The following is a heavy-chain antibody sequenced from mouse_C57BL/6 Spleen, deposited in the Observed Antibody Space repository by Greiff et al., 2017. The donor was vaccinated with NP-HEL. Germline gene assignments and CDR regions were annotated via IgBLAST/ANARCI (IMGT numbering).Heavy chain of an antibody. V-gene: IGHV5-17*01. CDR3: ARFYYYGSSRGYFDY. D-gene: IGHD1-1*01. Sequence: EVKVVESGGGLVKPGGSLKLSCAASGFTFSDYGMHWVRQAPEKGLEWVAYISSGSSTIYYADTVKGRFTISRDNAKNTLFLQMTSLRSEDTAMYYCARFYYYGSSRGYFDYWGQGTTLTVSS. J-gene: IGHJ2*01. CDR2: ISSGSSTI. CDR1: GFTFSDYG.